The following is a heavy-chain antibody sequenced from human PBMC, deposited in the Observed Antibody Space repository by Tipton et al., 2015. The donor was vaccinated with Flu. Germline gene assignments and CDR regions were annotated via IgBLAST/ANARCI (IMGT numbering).Heavy chain of an antibody. Sequence: LRLSCEASGFTFSRYAMSWVRQAPGKGLEWIGNIHYSGSPHYNPSLKSRVTISVDTSKNQFSLRLNSVTAADTAVYYCARRDYSNYVSDPKNWFDPWGQGTLVTVSS. CDR1: GFTFSRYA. D-gene: IGHD4-11*01. CDR3: ARRDYSNYVSDPKNWFDP. J-gene: IGHJ5*02. CDR2: IHYSGSP. V-gene: IGHV4-59*08.